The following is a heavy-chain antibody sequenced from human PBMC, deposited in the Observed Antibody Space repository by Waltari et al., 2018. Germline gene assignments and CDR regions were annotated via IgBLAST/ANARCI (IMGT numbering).Heavy chain of an antibody. CDR3: ARNPRYDSPD. V-gene: IGHV3-66*02. CDR2: IYSGGYT. Sequence: EVQLAESGGGLVQPGGSLRISCAASGFTVSNNYMSWVRQAPGKGLEGVSAIYSGGYTQYADSVKGRFTISRDNSKNTLYLQMNSLRVEDTAVYYCARNPRYDSPDWGQGTLVTVSS. J-gene: IGHJ4*02. CDR1: GFTVSNNY. D-gene: IGHD3-22*01.